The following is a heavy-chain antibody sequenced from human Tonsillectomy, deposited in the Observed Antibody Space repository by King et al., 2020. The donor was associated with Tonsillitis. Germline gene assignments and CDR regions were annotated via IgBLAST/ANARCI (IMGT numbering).Heavy chain of an antibody. CDR3: ARAGSGYRGAFDI. Sequence: QLVQSGAEVKKPGSSVKVSCKASGGIFSSYSISWVRQAPGQGLEWMGGIIPIFAATNYAQKFQGRVTITADESTSTAYMELSSLRSEDTAVYSCARAGSGYRGAFDIWGQGTMVTVSS. CDR2: IIPIFAAT. V-gene: IGHV1-69*01. D-gene: IGHD3-22*01. CDR1: GGIFSSYS. J-gene: IGHJ3*02.